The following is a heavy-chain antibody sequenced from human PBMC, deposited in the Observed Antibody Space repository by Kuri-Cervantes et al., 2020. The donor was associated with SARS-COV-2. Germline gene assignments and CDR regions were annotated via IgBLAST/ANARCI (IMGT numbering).Heavy chain of an antibody. V-gene: IGHV3-64*02. J-gene: IGHJ4*02. CDR1: GFTFSSYA. CDR2: ISSNGGST. D-gene: IGHD2-21*02. CDR3: ARAVVVTAMPFGY. Sequence: GGSLRLSCAASGFTFSSYAMHWVRQAPGKGLEYVSAISSNGGSTYYADSVKGRFTISRDNSKNTLYLQMGSLRAEDTAVYYCARAVVVTAMPFGYWGQGTLVTVSS.